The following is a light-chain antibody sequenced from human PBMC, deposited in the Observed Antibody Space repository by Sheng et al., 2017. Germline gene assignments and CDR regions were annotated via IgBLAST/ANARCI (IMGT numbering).Light chain of an antibody. CDR1: QDISNY. J-gene: IGKJ4*01. CDR3: QQYHNLLT. CDR2: DAS. Sequence: DIQMTQSPSSLSASVGDRVAITCQASQDISNYLNWYQQKPGKAPKLLIYDASNLEAGVPSRFSGTGSGTDFYFTISSLQPEDIATYYCQQYHNLLTFGGGTKVEI. V-gene: IGKV1-33*01.